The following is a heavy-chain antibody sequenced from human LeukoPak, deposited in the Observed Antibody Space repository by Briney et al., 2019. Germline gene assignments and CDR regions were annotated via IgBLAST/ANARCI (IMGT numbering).Heavy chain of an antibody. D-gene: IGHD6-13*01. J-gene: IGHJ5*02. CDR1: GYSFTSYW. Sequence: GESLKISCKGSGYSFTSYWIGWVRQMPGKGLEWMGIIYPGDSDTRYSPSFQGQVTISADKSISTAYLQWSSLKASDTAMYYYARVYIPIAAAGTGWFDPWGQGTLVTVSS. CDR3: ARVYIPIAAAGTGWFDP. CDR2: IYPGDSDT. V-gene: IGHV5-51*01.